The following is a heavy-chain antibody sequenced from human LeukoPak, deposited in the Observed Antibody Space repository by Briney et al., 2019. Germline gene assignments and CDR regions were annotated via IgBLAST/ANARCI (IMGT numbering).Heavy chain of an antibody. D-gene: IGHD3-22*01. J-gene: IGHJ4*02. V-gene: IGHV4-30-2*01. Sequence: SQTLSLTCAVSGGSISSGGYSWSWIRQPPGKGLEWIGYIYHSGSTYYNPSLKSRVTISVDTSKNQFSLKLSSVTAADTAVYYCARVRYDSSGYTDYWGQGTLVTVSS. CDR2: IYHSGST. CDR3: ARVRYDSSGYTDY. CDR1: GGSISSGGYS.